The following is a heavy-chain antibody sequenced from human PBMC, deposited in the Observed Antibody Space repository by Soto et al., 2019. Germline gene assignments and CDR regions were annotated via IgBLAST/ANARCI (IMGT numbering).Heavy chain of an antibody. J-gene: IGHJ6*04. CDR3: ARKTDSIPAGGDV. D-gene: IGHD2-21*01. CDR2: IYSGGDT. V-gene: IGHV3-53*04. CDR1: GFAVRHNY. Sequence: EVQLVESGGGLVQPGGSLRLSCTASGFAVRHNYMTWVRQAPGKGLEWVSLIYSGGDTAYADSVKGRFTISRHTSQNTLYLQMNSLRAAGTAVYYCARKTDSIPAGGDVWGKGTAVTVSS.